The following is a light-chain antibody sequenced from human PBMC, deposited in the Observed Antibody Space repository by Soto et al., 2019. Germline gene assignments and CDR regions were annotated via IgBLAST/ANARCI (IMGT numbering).Light chain of an antibody. CDR1: SSNIGSNS. J-gene: IGLJ3*02. CDR3: AAWDDSPSGRV. Sequence: QPVLTQPPSASGTPGQRVTISCSGSSSNIGSNSVYWYQQLPGTAPKLLIYSNNQRPSGVPDRFSGSKSGTSASLAISGLRSEDEADYYCAAWDDSPSGRVFGGGTKLTVL. V-gene: IGLV1-47*01. CDR2: SNN.